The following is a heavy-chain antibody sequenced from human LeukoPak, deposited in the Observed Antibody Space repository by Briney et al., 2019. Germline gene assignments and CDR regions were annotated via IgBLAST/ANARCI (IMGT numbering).Heavy chain of an antibody. CDR2: INLNSGGT. V-gene: IGHV1-2*02. CDR1: GYTFTDYY. CDR3: ARKNWRSPGYAFDI. D-gene: IGHD2/OR15-2a*01. Sequence: ASVKVSCKASGYTFTDYYMHWVRQAPGQGLEWMGWINLNSGGTNYPQKFQGRVTMTRDTSISTAYMELNRLRSDDTAVYYCARKNWRSPGYAFDIWGQGTMVTVSS. J-gene: IGHJ3*02.